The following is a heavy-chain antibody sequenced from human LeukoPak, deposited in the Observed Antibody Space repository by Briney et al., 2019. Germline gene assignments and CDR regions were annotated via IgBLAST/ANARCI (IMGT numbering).Heavy chain of an antibody. CDR2: LSGSGTTT. V-gene: IGHV3-23*01. CDR3: AKDKKEGRCGQPVDY. CDR1: GFTFCIYA. Sequence: PGGSLRLSCSGSGFTFCIYAMRWVRQAPGKELEWVSTLSGSGTTTDYEYCVRGRFTISRDKSKNTMFLQMSSLRAEDTAVYSCAKDKKEGRCGQPVDYWGQGTLVTVSS. D-gene: IGHD2-21*01. J-gene: IGHJ4*02.